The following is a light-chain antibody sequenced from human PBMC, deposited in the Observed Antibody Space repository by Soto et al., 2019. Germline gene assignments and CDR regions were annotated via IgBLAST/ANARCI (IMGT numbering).Light chain of an antibody. CDR2: KAS. J-gene: IGKJ1*01. CDR1: QSISNW. V-gene: IGKV1-5*03. CDR3: QQYDSYSRT. Sequence: DIKITQSPSTLSAYVGDRVTITCRASQSISNWLAWYQQKPGKAPKLLIYKASSLESGVPSRFSGSGSGTEFTLTISSLQPDDVATYSCQQYDSYSRTFGQGTKVDIK.